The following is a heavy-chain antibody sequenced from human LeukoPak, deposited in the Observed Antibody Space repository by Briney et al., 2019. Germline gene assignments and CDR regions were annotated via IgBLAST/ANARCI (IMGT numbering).Heavy chain of an antibody. CDR3: ARGLRMWYDSSGYYD. CDR1: GGSFSGYY. D-gene: IGHD3-22*01. CDR2: INHSGST. J-gene: IGHJ4*02. Sequence: SETLSLTCAVYGGSFSGYYWSWIRQPPGKGLEWIGEINHSGSTNYNPSLKSRVTISVDTSKNQFSLKLSSVTAADTAVYYCARGLRMWYDSSGYYDWGQGTLVTVSS. V-gene: IGHV4-34*01.